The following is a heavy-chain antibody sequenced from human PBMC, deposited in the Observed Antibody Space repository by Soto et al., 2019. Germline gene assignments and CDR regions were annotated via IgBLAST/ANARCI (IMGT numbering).Heavy chain of an antibody. J-gene: IGHJ3*02. CDR1: GGSISSGGYY. CDR2: IYYSGST. CDR3: ARPQRRTAWAFDI. D-gene: IGHD5-18*01. Sequence: PSETLSLTCTVSGGSISSGGYYWSWIRQHPGKGLEWIGYIYYSGSTYYNPSLESRVTISVDTSKNQFSLKLSSVTAADTAVYYCARPQRRTAWAFDIWGQGTMVTVS. V-gene: IGHV4-31*03.